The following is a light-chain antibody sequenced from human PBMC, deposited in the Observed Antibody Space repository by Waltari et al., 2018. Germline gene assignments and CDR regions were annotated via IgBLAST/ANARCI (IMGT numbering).Light chain of an antibody. V-gene: IGLV3-25*03. Sequence: SYELTQTPSVSVSQGQTARITCSGDALPNKYAYWYQQKPGQAPVVVIYKDTQRPSGIPARFSGSTSGTTVTLTISGVQAEDEADYYCQSADTSGNYVFGPGTKVTVV. CDR2: KDT. J-gene: IGLJ1*01. CDR3: QSADTSGNYV. CDR1: ALPNKY.